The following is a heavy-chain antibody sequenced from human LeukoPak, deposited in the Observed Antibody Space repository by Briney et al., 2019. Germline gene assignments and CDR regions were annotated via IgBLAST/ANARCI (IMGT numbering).Heavy chain of an antibody. CDR3: AKDLLGLVVVPAARGDY. CDR1: GFTFSSYA. V-gene: IGHV3-23*01. CDR2: ISGSGGST. D-gene: IGHD2-2*01. J-gene: IGHJ4*02. Sequence: AGSLRLSCAASGFTFSSYAMSWVRNAPGKGQELVSAISGSGGSTYYADSVKGRFTISRDNSKNTLYLQMNSLRAGDTAVYYCAKDLLGLVVVPAARGDYWGQGTLVTVSS.